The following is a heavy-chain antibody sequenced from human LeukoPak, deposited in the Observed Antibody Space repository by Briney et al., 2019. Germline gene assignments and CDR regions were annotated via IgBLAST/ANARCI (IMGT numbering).Heavy chain of an antibody. Sequence: GGSLKISCKGSGYSFTSYWIGWVRQMPGKGLEWMGIIYPGDSDTRYSPSFQGQVTISADKSISTAYLQWSSLKASDTAMYYCARHGRYYDSSGYYYLDYWGQGTLVTVSS. CDR1: GYSFTSYW. V-gene: IGHV5-51*01. J-gene: IGHJ4*02. D-gene: IGHD3-22*01. CDR3: ARHGRYYDSSGYYYLDY. CDR2: IYPGDSDT.